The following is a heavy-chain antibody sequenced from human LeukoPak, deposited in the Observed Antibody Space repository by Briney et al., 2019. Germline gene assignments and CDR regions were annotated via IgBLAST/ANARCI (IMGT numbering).Heavy chain of an antibody. V-gene: IGHV3-7*01. D-gene: IGHD4-23*01. CDR1: GFTFSSYW. J-gene: IGHJ4*02. CDR3: ARDPYQPTYGGTPRDY. CDR2: IKQDGSEK. Sequence: GGSLRLSCAASGFTFSSYWMSWVRQAPGKGLEWVANIKQDGSEKYYVDSVKGRFTISRDNAKNSLYLQMNSLRAEDTAVYYCARDPYQPTYGGTPRDYWGQGTLVTVSS.